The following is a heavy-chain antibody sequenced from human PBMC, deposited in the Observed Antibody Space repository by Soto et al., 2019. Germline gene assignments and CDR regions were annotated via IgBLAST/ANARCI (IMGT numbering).Heavy chain of an antibody. CDR2: IYNTGST. V-gene: IGHV4-61*01. CDR1: GGSVSSGSHY. J-gene: IGHJ6*02. CDR3: ARNILHSSSSVYYYYGMDV. D-gene: IGHD6-6*01. Sequence: QVQLKEWGPGLVKPSETLSLTCTVSGGSVSSGSHYWSWIRQPPGKGLEWVGYIYNTGSTNYNPSLKSRVTISVVMSKNQFSLKLRSVTTADTAVYYCARNILHSSSSVYYYYGMDVWGRGTTVTVSS.